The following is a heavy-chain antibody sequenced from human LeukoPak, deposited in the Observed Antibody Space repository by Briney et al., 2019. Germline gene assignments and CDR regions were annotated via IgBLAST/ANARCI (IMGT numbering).Heavy chain of an antibody. V-gene: IGHV6-1*01. J-gene: IGHJ4*02. CDR3: ARNYYGSGSYYNSFDY. Sequence: SQTLSLTCAISGDSLSSNSAAWSWIRPSPSRGLEWRGRTYYTSKWYTDYALSVKSRITINPDTSKNQFSLQLNSVTPEDTAVYYCARNYYGSGSYYNSFDYWGQGILVTVSS. D-gene: IGHD3-10*01. CDR2: TYYTSKWYT. CDR1: GDSLSSNSAA.